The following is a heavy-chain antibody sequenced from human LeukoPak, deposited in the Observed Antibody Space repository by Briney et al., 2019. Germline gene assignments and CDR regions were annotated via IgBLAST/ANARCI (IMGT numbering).Heavy chain of an antibody. CDR3: ANGPLYYYYYCMDV. CDR1: GFTFSSYA. CDR2: ISGSGGST. J-gene: IGHJ6*03. V-gene: IGHV3-23*01. Sequence: PGGSLRLSCAASGFTFSSYAMSWVRQAPGKGLEWVSAISGSGGSTYYADSVKGRFTISRDNSKNTLYLQMNSLRAEDTAVYYCANGPLYYYYYCMDVWGKGTTVTVSS.